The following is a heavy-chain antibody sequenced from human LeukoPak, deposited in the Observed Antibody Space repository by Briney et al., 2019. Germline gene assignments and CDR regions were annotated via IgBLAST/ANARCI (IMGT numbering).Heavy chain of an antibody. V-gene: IGHV4-39*01. CDR2: INYSGST. CDR3: ARYVVYGSGKYYFDY. J-gene: IGHJ4*02. CDR1: GGSVSSTTYY. Sequence: SETLSLACTVSGGSVSSTTYYWSWIRQPPGKGLEWIASINYSGSTYYNPSLKSRVTISVDTSENQFPLKLSSVTAADTAVYYCARYVVYGSGKYYFDYWGQGTLVTVSS. D-gene: IGHD3-10*01.